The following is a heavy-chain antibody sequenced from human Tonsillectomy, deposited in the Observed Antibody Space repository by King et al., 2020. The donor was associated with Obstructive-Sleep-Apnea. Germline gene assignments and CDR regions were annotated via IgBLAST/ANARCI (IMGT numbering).Heavy chain of an antibody. CDR1: GYTFTSYY. CDR3: ARWGPVVTPSRDSAYYYGMDV. J-gene: IGHJ6*02. D-gene: IGHD4-23*01. Sequence: QLVQSGAEVKKPGASVKVSCTASGYTFTSYYLHWVRQAPGQGREWMGMINPSDGSTTYAQKFQGRVSMTRDTSTSTVYMELSSLKSDDTAVYYCARWGPVVTPSRDSAYYYGMDVWGQGTAVTVSS. CDR2: INPSDGST. V-gene: IGHV1-46*01.